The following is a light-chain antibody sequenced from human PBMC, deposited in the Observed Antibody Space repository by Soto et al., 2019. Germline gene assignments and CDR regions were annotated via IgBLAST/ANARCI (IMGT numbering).Light chain of an antibody. CDR3: QHRSIWPVS. J-gene: IGKJ5*01. CDR1: QGVSRK. CDR2: DTS. V-gene: IGKV3-11*01. Sequence: DIVMTQSPATLSVAPGERVTFSCRASQGVSRKLAWYQHKPGQTPRLLIYDTSTRATGVPARFSGSRSGTEFTLTISSLEPEDFAVYYCQHRSIWPVSFGQGTRLEIK.